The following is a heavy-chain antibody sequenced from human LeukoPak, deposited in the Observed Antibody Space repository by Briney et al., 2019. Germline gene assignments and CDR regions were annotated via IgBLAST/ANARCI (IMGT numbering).Heavy chain of an antibody. CDR2: MWYDVSNR. D-gene: IGHD5-12*01. CDR1: GFTFSNYD. J-gene: IGHJ4*02. V-gene: IGHV3-33*02. Sequence: GGCLRLSCAASGFTFSNYDMHWVRPAPGQGRGWVANMWYDVSNRYYGDSAKGRFTISRDNSENTVFLQMHRLRAEDTAVYYCARAGRPIRGYSGYDFDYWARESWSASPQ. CDR3: ARAGRPIRGYSGYDFDY.